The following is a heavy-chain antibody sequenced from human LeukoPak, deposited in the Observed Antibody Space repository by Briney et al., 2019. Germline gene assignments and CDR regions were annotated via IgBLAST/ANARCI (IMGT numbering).Heavy chain of an antibody. CDR2: IYHSGST. CDR1: GFTFSSYA. Sequence: AGGSLRLSCAASGFTFSSYAMHWVRQPPGKGLEWIGEIYHSGSTNYNPSLKSRVTISVDKSKNQFSLKLSSVTAADTAVYYCARGTPPGYYDSSGYYWDWGQGTLVTVSS. CDR3: ARGTPPGYYDSSGYYWD. D-gene: IGHD3-22*01. J-gene: IGHJ4*02. V-gene: IGHV4-4*02.